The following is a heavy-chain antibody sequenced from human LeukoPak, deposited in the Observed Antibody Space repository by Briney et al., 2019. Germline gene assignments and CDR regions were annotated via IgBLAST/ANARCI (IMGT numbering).Heavy chain of an antibody. J-gene: IGHJ4*02. CDR3: ARDHYVSSGWDFDY. CDR2: ISYDGSNK. V-gene: IGHV3-30-3*01. CDR1: GFTFSSYA. D-gene: IGHD6-19*01. Sequence: PGGSLRLSCAASGFTFSSYAMHWVRQAPGKGLEWVAVISYDGSNKYYADSVKGRFTISRDNSKNTLYLQMNSLRAEDTAVYYCARDHYVSSGWDFDYWGQGTLATVSS.